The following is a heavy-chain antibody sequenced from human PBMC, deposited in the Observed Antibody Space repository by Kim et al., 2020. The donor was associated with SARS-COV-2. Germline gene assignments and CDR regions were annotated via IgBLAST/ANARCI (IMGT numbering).Heavy chain of an antibody. V-gene: IGHV3-21*01. CDR3: ATLWFGELVSSVPFDY. CDR1: GFTFSSYS. Sequence: GGSLRLSCVASGFTFSSYSMNWVRQAPGKGLEWVSSISSSSSYIYYADSVKGRFTISRDNAKNSLYLQMNSLRAEDTAVYYCATLWFGELVSSVPFDYWGQGTLVTVSS. J-gene: IGHJ4*02. D-gene: IGHD3-10*01. CDR2: ISSSSSYI.